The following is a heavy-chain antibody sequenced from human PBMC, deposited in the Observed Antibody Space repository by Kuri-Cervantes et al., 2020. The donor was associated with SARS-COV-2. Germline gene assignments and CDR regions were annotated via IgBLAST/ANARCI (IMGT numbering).Heavy chain of an antibody. CDR1: GYTFTGYW. V-gene: IGHV5-10-1*01. D-gene: IGHD3-10*01. J-gene: IGHJ4*01. CDR3: ARIHPSGVPMIRGIAAHDY. Sequence: KVSCKVSGYTFTGYWTSWVRQMPGKGLEWMGRIDPSDSYINYNPSFQGHVTISTDTSISTAYLQWSSLKDSDTAMYFFARIHPSGVPMIRGIAAHDYWGQGTLVTVSS. CDR2: IDPSDSYI.